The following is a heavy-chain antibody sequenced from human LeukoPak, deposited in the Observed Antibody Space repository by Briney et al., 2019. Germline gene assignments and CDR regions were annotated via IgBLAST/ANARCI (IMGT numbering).Heavy chain of an antibody. Sequence: ASVKVSCKASGYTFTGYYMHWVRQAPGQGLEWMGRINPNSGGTNYAQKFQGRVTMTRDTSISTAYMELSRLRSDDTAVYYCARAPPSGKADSSPEGDYWGQGTLVTVSS. J-gene: IGHJ4*02. CDR1: GYTFTGYY. CDR3: ARAPPSGKADSSPEGDY. CDR2: INPNSGGT. V-gene: IGHV1-2*06. D-gene: IGHD3-22*01.